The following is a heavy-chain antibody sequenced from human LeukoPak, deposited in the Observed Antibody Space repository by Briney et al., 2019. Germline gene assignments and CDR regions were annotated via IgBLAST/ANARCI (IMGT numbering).Heavy chain of an antibody. D-gene: IGHD7-27*01. CDR2: IYPGDSDT. V-gene: IGHV5-51*01. CDR1: GYSFTSYW. CDR3: ARHVQNWGSYYYYYYMDV. Sequence: GESLKISCKGSGYSFTSYWIGWVRQMPGKGLEWMGIIYPGDSDTRYSPSFQGQVTISADKSISTAYLQWSSLKASDTAMYYCARHVQNWGSYYYYYYMDVWGKGTTVTVSS. J-gene: IGHJ6*03.